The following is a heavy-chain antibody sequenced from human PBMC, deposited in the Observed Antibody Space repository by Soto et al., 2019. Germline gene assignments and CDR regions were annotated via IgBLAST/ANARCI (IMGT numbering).Heavy chain of an antibody. CDR2: IIPIFGTA. Sequence: SVKVSCKASGGTFSSYAISWVRQAPGQGLEWMGGIIPIFGTANYAQKFQGRVTITADESTSTAYMELSSLRSEDTAVYYCASWYLSSVAGTSFDYWGQGTLVTVS. V-gene: IGHV1-69*13. J-gene: IGHJ4*02. CDR3: ASWYLSSVAGTSFDY. CDR1: GGTFSSYA. D-gene: IGHD6-19*01.